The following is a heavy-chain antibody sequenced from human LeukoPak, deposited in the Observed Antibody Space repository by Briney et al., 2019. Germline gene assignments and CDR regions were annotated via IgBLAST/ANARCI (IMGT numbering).Heavy chain of an antibody. Sequence: GRSLRLFCAPSSFTVSSQNMNWVRQAPGMGLEGVSVVYSGGRTYYADSVKGRFTISRDNSKNTLYLQLNSLRAADTSVYYCARWGDYGWYFDLWGRGTLVTVSS. CDR1: SFTVSSQN. V-gene: IGHV3-53*01. D-gene: IGHD4-17*01. CDR2: VYSGGRT. CDR3: ARWGDYGWYFDL. J-gene: IGHJ2*01.